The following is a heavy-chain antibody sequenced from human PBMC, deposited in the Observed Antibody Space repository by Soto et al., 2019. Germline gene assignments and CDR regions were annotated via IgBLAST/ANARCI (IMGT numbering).Heavy chain of an antibody. V-gene: IGHV3-23*01. Sequence: EVQLLESGGGLVQPGGSLRLSCAASGFTFSRYAMAWVRQAPGKGLEWISCLSGSGGSTYYADSVKGRFTISRDNSKNTLYLQMNSLRVEDTALYYCAKDHAYSCNWHDYWGQGTLVTVSS. CDR1: GFTFSRYA. CDR2: LSGSGGST. D-gene: IGHD6-13*01. J-gene: IGHJ4*02. CDR3: AKDHAYSCNWHDY.